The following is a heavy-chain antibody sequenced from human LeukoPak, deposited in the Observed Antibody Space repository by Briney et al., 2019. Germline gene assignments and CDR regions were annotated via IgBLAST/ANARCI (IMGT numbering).Heavy chain of an antibody. V-gene: IGHV4-31*11. J-gene: IGHJ6*02. CDR3: PRVALGDSSGYYLFMKRDYYGMDV. CDR2: IYYSGST. Sequence: SETLSLTCAVSGGSISSGGYYWSWIRQHPGKGLEWIGYIYYSGSTYYNPSLKSRDTISVDTSKNQFSLKLSSVTAADTAVYYCPRVALGDSSGYYLFMKRDYYGMDVWGQGTTVTVSS. D-gene: IGHD3-22*01. CDR1: GGSISSGGYY.